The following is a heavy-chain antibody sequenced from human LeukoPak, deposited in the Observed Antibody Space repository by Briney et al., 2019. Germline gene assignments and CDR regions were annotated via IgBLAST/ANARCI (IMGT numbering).Heavy chain of an antibody. CDR1: GGSISSSSYY. Sequence: SETLSLTCTVSGGSISSSSYYWGWIRQPPGKGLEWIGSIYYSGSTYYNPSLKSRVTISVDTSKNQFSLKLSSVTAADTAVYYCASSCSTSCYYDAFDIWGQGTMVTVSS. V-gene: IGHV4-39*01. D-gene: IGHD2-2*01. CDR2: IYYSGST. J-gene: IGHJ3*02. CDR3: ASSCSTSCYYDAFDI.